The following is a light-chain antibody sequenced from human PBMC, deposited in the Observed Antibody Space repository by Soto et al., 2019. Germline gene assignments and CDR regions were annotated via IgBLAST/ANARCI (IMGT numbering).Light chain of an antibody. Sequence: ELVLTQSPGTLSLSPGERATLSCRASQSVSSSYLAWYQHKPGQAPSLLIYGASSRATGIPDRFSGSGSGTDFTLTISKLEHEDFAVYYCQQYGSSPPTFGQGTKLEIK. V-gene: IGKV3-20*01. CDR3: QQYGSSPPT. CDR1: QSVSSSY. CDR2: GAS. J-gene: IGKJ2*01.